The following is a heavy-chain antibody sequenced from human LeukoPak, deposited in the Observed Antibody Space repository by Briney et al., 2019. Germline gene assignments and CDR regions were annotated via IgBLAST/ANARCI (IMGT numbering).Heavy chain of an antibody. V-gene: IGHV1-3*01. CDR2: INAGNGNT. CDR1: GYTFTSYA. J-gene: IGHJ6*02. Sequence: GASVKVSCKASGYTFTSYAMHWVRQAPGQRLEWMGWINAGNGNTKYSQKFQGRVTITRDTSASTAYMELSSLRSEDTAVYYCARESRGYYGSGNLYYGMDVWGQGTTVTVSS. D-gene: IGHD3-10*01. CDR3: ARESRGYYGSGNLYYGMDV.